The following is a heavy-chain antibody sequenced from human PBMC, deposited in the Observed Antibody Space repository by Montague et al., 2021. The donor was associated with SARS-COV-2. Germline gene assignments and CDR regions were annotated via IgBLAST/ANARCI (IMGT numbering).Heavy chain of an antibody. Sequence: SETLSLTCAVYGGSFSDYYWSWVRRPPGKGLEWIGDINHRGNTNVSPXXXSRVTILVDTSKNQFSLKLTSVTAADSAVYYCARGQSGSYSGGWVPVALFDFYHYMDIWGRGTTVAVSS. CDR2: INHRGNT. CDR3: ARGQSGSYSGGWVPVALFDFYHYMDI. J-gene: IGHJ6*03. CDR1: GGSFSDYY. D-gene: IGHD6-25*01. V-gene: IGHV4-34*01.